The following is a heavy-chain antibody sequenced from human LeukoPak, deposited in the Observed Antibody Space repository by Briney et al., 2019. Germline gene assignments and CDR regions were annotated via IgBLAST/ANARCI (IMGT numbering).Heavy chain of an antibody. CDR3: KEVDF. J-gene: IGHJ4*02. V-gene: IGHV3-30*03. Sequence: GGSLRLSCAASGFTVSSNYMSWVRQAPGKGLEWVAFISYDGSNKFYADSVKGRFTISRDNSKNTLYLQMNSLRAGDTAVYYCKEVDFWGQGTLVTVSS. CDR1: GFTVSSNY. CDR2: ISYDGSNK.